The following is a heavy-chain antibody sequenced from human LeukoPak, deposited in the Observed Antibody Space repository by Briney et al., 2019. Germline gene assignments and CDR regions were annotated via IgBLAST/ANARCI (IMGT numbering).Heavy chain of an antibody. J-gene: IGHJ4*02. CDR3: AKGDTPINYDFWSGYYGSLDY. CDR1: GFTFSSYG. V-gene: IGHV3-30*02. Sequence: PGGSLRLSCAASGFTFSSYGMHWVRQAPGKGLEWVAFIRYDGSNKYYADSVKGRFTISRDNSKNTLYLQMNSLRAEDTAVYYCAKGDTPINYDFWSGYYGSLDYWGQGTLVTVSS. D-gene: IGHD3-3*01. CDR2: IRYDGSNK.